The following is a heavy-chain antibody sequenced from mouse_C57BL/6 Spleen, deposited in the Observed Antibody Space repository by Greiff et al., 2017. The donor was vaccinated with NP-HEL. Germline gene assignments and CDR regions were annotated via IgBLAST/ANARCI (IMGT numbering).Heavy chain of an antibody. CDR1: GFTFSSYG. D-gene: IGHD2-4*01. J-gene: IGHJ2*01. Sequence: EVKVVESGGDLVKPGGSLKLSCAASGFTFSSYGMSWVRQTPDKRLEWVATISSGGSYTYYPDSVKGRVTIFRDNAKNTLYLQMSSLKSEDTAMYYCARIRDYDSYFDYWGQGTTLTVSS. CDR3: ARIRDYDSYFDY. CDR2: ISSGGSYT. V-gene: IGHV5-6*01.